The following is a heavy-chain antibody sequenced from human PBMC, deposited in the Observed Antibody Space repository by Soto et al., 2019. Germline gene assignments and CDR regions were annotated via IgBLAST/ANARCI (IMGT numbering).Heavy chain of an antibody. D-gene: IGHD2-21*02. V-gene: IGHV1-8*01. CDR1: GYTLTNYE. CDR3: AGVTVGFDY. Sequence: QVQLVQSGAEVKKPGASVKVSCKASGYTLTNYEINWVRQATGQGLEWMGWMNPNSGNTGYAQKFQGRVNMTRNTSISTAYMELSSLRSEDTAVYYCAGVTVGFDYWGQGTLVTVSS. CDR2: MNPNSGNT. J-gene: IGHJ4*02.